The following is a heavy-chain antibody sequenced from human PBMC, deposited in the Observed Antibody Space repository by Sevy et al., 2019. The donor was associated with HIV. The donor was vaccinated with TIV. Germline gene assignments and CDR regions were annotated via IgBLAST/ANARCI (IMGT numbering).Heavy chain of an antibody. Sequence: SETLSLTCTVSGGSISRSTYYWGWIRQPPGKGLEWIASIYYSGSTYYNVSLESRVTISVDMSKNQFSLRLSSVTAADTAVYYCARHGGIAVAPLDYWGQGTLVTVSS. CDR3: ARHGGIAVAPLDY. J-gene: IGHJ4*02. CDR1: GGSISRSTYY. CDR2: IYYSGST. D-gene: IGHD6-19*01. V-gene: IGHV4-39*01.